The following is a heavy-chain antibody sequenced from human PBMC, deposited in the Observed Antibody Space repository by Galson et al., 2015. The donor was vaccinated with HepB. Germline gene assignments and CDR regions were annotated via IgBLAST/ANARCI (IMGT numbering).Heavy chain of an antibody. D-gene: IGHD3-10*01. CDR1: GFTFSDYY. CDR2: ISSSSSYT. CDR3: ARDHGPGSYPQY. Sequence: LRLSCAASGFTFSDYYMSWIRQAPGKGLEWVSYISSSSSYTNYADSVKGRFTISRDNAKNSLYLQMNSLRAEDTAVYYCARDHGPGSYPQYWGQGTLVTVSS. J-gene: IGHJ4*02. V-gene: IGHV3-11*06.